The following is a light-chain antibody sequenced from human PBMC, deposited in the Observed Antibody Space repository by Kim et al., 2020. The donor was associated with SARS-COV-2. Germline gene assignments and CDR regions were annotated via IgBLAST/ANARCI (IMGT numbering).Light chain of an antibody. CDR1: QDINTY. V-gene: IGKV1-27*01. Sequence: AYVGDRVTITCRASQDINTYLAWYQVKPGKIPNLLIYDASTLQSGVPARFSGSGSGTEFTLTISSLQPEDVATFYCQKYDAAPWAFGQGTRVEIK. CDR2: DAS. J-gene: IGKJ1*01. CDR3: QKYDAAPWA.